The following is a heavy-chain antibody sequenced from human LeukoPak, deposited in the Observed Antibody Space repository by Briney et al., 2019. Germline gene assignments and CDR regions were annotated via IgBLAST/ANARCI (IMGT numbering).Heavy chain of an antibody. CDR2: INPNSGGT. CDR1: GYTFTGYY. V-gene: IGHV1-2*02. J-gene: IGHJ4*02. CDR3: AREGRENDGSGYFDY. Sequence: GASVKVSCKASGYTFTGYYMHWVRQAPGQGLEWMGWINPNSGGTNYAQKFQGRVTMTRDTSISTAYMELSRLRSDDTAVYYCAREGRENDGSGYFDYWGQGTLVPVSS. D-gene: IGHD1-26*01.